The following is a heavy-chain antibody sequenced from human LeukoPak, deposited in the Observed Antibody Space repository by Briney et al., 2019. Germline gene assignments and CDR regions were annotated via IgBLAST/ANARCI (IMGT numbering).Heavy chain of an antibody. CDR3: ARGRYSYGLPFDY. J-gene: IGHJ4*02. D-gene: IGHD5-18*01. CDR2: INHSGST. V-gene: IGHV4-34*01. Sequence: SETLSLTCAVYGGSFSGYYWSWIRQPPAKGLDWIGEINHSGSTNYNPSLKSRVTISVDTSKNQFSLKLSSVTAADTAVYYCARGRYSYGLPFDYWGQGTLVTVSS. CDR1: GGSFSGYY.